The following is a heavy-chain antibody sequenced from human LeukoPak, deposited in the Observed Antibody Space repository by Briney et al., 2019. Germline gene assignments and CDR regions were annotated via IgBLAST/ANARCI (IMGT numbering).Heavy chain of an antibody. Sequence: GGSLRLSCAASGFTFSSYSMNWVRQAPGKGLEWVSSISSSSSYIYYADSVKGRFTISRDNAKNSLYLQMNSLRAEDTALYYCARHTRSSWYVSYWGQGTLVTVSS. J-gene: IGHJ4*02. CDR3: ARHTRSSWYVSY. CDR2: ISSSSSYI. D-gene: IGHD6-13*01. V-gene: IGHV3-21*04. CDR1: GFTFSSYS.